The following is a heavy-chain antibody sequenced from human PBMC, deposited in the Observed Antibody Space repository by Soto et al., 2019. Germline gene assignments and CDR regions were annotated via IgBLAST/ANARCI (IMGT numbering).Heavy chain of an antibody. D-gene: IGHD5-12*01. V-gene: IGHV4-31*03. CDR1: GGSISSGGYY. J-gene: IGHJ3*02. Sequence: QVQLQESGPGLVKPSQTLSLTCTVSGGSISSGGYYWSWIRQHPGKGLEWIGYIYYSGSTYYNPSLKSRVTISVDTSKNQFSLKLSSVTAADTAVYYCAREPIREMATIWAFDIWGQGTMFTVSS. CDR2: IYYSGST. CDR3: AREPIREMATIWAFDI.